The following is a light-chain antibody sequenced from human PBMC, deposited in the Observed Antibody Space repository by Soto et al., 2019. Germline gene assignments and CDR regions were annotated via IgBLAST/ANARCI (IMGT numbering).Light chain of an antibody. Sequence: QSVLTQSSSASASLGSSVKLTCTLSSGHSSYIIAWHQQQPGKAPRYLMKLEGRGNYNKGSGVPDRFSGSSSGADRYLTISNLQFEDEADSYCETWDSNTGVFGGGTKLTVL. CDR3: ETWDSNTGV. V-gene: IGLV4-60*02. J-gene: IGLJ3*02. CDR2: LEGRGNY. CDR1: SGHSSYI.